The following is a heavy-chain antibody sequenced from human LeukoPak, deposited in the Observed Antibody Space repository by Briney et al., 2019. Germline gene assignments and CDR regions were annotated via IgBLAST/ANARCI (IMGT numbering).Heavy chain of an antibody. CDR2: IIPIFGTA. CDR3: ARGGPAARLITFGGVTDY. J-gene: IGHJ4*02. CDR1: GGTFRSYA. V-gene: IGHV1-69*13. D-gene: IGHD3-16*01. Sequence: EASVKVSCKASGGTFRSYAISWVRQAPGQGLEWMGGIIPIFGTANYAQKFQGRVTITADESTSTAYMELRNLRSDDTAVYYCARGGPAARLITFGGVTDYWGQGTLVTVSS.